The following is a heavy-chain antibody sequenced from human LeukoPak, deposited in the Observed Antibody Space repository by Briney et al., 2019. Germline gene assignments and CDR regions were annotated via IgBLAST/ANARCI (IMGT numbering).Heavy chain of an antibody. J-gene: IGHJ4*02. CDR2: TNLHGTAV. CDR1: GFSFSNYW. CDR3: ASAYTYVRLGDH. Sequence: GGSLRLSCAVSGFSFSNYWMHWVRQAPGKGLVWVARTNLHGTAVDYADPVKGRFTISRDNSKNMLFLQMNSLRVEDTAVYYCASAYTYVRLGDHWGQGTLVTVSP. D-gene: IGHD3-10*02. V-gene: IGHV3-74*01.